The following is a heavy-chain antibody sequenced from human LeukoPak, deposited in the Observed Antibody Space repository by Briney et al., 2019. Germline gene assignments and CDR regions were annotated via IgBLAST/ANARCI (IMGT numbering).Heavy chain of an antibody. CDR1: GYGFMNYA. Sequence: ASVKVSCKTSGYGFMNYAVQWVRQAPGERLEWMGWVNAGNGDTRYSPEFQGRVTIARDTSASTVYMELSSLTSADTATNYCARGRWVGTTQAYYLDFWGQGTLVTVSS. D-gene: IGHD1-26*01. J-gene: IGHJ4*02. CDR2: VNAGNGDT. CDR3: ARGRWVGTTQAYYLDF. V-gene: IGHV1-3*01.